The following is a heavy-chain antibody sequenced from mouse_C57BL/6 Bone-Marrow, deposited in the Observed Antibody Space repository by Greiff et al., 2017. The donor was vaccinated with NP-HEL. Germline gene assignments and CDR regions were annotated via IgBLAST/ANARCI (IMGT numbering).Heavy chain of an antibody. CDR2: IDPGSGGT. CDR1: GYAFTNYL. J-gene: IGHJ3*01. D-gene: IGHD1-1*01. V-gene: IGHV1-54*01. Sequence: QVQLQQSGAELVRPGTSVKVSCKASGYAFTNYLIEWVKQRPGQGLEWIGVIDPGSGGTHYNEKFKGKATLTADKSSSTAYMQLSSLTSEDSAVYFCARRGYYGRSAWFAYWGQGTLVTVSA. CDR3: ARRGYYGRSAWFAY.